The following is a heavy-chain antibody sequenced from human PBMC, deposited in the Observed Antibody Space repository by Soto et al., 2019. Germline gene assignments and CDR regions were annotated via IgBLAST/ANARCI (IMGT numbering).Heavy chain of an antibody. V-gene: IGHV1-3*01. Sequence: QVQLVQSGAEVKKPGASVNVSCKTSGYTFTSYAINWVRQALGQRLEWMGWINADNGNTKYSQKFQGRVTITRDTSASTAYMELSSLRSEDTAIYYCARDVFSSAWPYYMDVWGKGTTVTVSS. J-gene: IGHJ6*03. CDR3: ARDVFSSAWPYYMDV. CDR1: GYTFTSYA. D-gene: IGHD6-19*01. CDR2: INADNGNT.